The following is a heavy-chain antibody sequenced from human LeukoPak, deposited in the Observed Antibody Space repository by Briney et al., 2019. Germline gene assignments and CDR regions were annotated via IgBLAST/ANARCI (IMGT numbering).Heavy chain of an antibody. CDR2: ISSSSSTI. CDR3: ASGPKNYDFWSGYYSFDY. D-gene: IGHD3-3*01. J-gene: IGHJ4*02. V-gene: IGHV3-48*01. CDR1: GFTFSSYS. Sequence: GGSLRLSCAASGFTFSSYSMNWVRQAPGKGLEWVSYISSSSSTIYYADSVKGRFTISRDNAKNSLYLQMNSLRAEDTAVYYCASGPKNYDFWSGYYSFDYWGQGTLVTVSS.